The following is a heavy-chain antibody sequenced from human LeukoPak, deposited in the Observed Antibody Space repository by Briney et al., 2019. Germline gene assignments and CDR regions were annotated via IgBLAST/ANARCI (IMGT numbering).Heavy chain of an antibody. J-gene: IGHJ3*02. D-gene: IGHD3-22*01. Sequence: GASVKVSCKASGYPFTHYYIHWVRQAPGQGLEWMGWINPNSGGTHYAQKFQDRVTLTRDTSISTAYMELSRLRSDDTAVYYCARSRDSRGYPDAFDIWGQGTMVTVSS. CDR1: GYPFTHYY. CDR3: ARSRDSRGYPDAFDI. V-gene: IGHV1-2*02. CDR2: INPNSGGT.